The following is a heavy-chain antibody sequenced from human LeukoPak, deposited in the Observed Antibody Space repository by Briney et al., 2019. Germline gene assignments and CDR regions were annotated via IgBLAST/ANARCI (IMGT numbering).Heavy chain of an antibody. CDR2: ISPSGDIK. J-gene: IGHJ4*02. V-gene: IGHV3-23*01. Sequence: PGGSLRLSCVASGFTFSRHGMNWVRQAPGKGLEWVSGISPSGDIKYYVDSVKGRFTVSRDNSKNTLYLQINSLRDEDTAVYYCTTRYGYWGQGTLVTVSS. CDR1: GFTFSRHG. CDR3: TTRYGY. D-gene: IGHD1-14*01.